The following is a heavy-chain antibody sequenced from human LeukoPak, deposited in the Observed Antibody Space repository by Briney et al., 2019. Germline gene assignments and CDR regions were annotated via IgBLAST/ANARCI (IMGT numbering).Heavy chain of an antibody. D-gene: IGHD3-9*01. V-gene: IGHV3-23*01. Sequence: GGSLRLSCAASGFTFSSYAMTWVRQTPGKGPEWVSAISGSTGTTYYADSVRGRFTISRDNSKNTLYLQMDSLRAEDTAKYYCAKGLINDWSALEDWGQGTLVTVSS. CDR3: AKGLINDWSALED. CDR2: ISGSTGTT. CDR1: GFTFSSYA. J-gene: IGHJ4*02.